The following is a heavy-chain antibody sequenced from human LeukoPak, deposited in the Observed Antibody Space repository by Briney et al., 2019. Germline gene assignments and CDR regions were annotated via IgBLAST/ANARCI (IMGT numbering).Heavy chain of an antibody. CDR3: ARQVFDY. Sequence: ASVKVSCKASGYTFTNYGISWVRQAPGQGLEWMGWISAYNGNTKYAQKVQGRVTMTTNTSTNTAYMELRSLRSDDTAVYYCARQVFDYWGQGTLVTVSS. CDR1: GYTFTNYG. V-gene: IGHV1-18*01. J-gene: IGHJ4*02. CDR2: ISAYNGNT.